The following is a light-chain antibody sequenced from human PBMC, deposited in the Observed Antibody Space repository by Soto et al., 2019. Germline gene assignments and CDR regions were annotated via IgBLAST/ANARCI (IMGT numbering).Light chain of an antibody. CDR3: QQRSNWPWT. J-gene: IGKJ1*01. Sequence: EIVLTQSPATLSVSLGDIATLSCRASQSVSLSLAWFQMRPGQPPRLLIYGASTRATDIPARFSGSGSGTDFTLTISSLEPEDFAVYYCQQRSNWPWTFGQGTKVDIK. CDR1: QSVSLS. CDR2: GAS. V-gene: IGKV3-11*01.